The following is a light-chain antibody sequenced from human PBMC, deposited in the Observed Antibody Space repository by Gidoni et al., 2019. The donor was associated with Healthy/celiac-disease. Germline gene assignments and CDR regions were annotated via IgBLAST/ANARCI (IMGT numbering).Light chain of an antibody. CDR1: QSVSSY. V-gene: IGKV3-11*01. Sequence: EIVLTQSPATLSLSPGERATPSCRDSQSVSSYVAWYQQKPGQAPRLLIYDASNRATGIPARFSGSGSGTDFTLTISSLEPEDFAVYYCQQRRNWPPGITFXQXTRLEIK. J-gene: IGKJ5*01. CDR3: QQRRNWPPGIT. CDR2: DAS.